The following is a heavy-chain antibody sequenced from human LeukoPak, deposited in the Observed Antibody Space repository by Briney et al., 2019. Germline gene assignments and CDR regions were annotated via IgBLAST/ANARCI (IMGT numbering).Heavy chain of an antibody. J-gene: IGHJ1*01. CDR2: IYHSGST. D-gene: IGHD3-22*01. Sequence: SETLSLTCTVSGYSISSGYYWGWIRQPPGKGLEWIGSIYHSGSTYYNPSLKSRVTMSVDTSKNQFSLKLSSVTAADTAVYYCARGDYYDSSPLGYWGQGTLVTVSS. CDR3: ARGDYYDSSPLGY. V-gene: IGHV4-38-2*02. CDR1: GYSISSGYY.